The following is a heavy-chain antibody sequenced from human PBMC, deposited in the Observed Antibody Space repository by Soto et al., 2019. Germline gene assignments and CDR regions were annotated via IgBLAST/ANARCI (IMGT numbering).Heavy chain of an antibody. Sequence: GGSLRLSCAASGITLSSAWMSWVRQAPGKGLEWVARIKSETDGGTTDYTAPVKGRFTISRDDSKNTLYLQMNGLKTEDTAVYYCTTDRRITLGQFDYWGQGTLVTVYS. V-gene: IGHV3-15*01. D-gene: IGHD1-20*01. CDR1: GITLSSAW. CDR3: TTDRRITLGQFDY. CDR2: IKSETDGGTT. J-gene: IGHJ4*02.